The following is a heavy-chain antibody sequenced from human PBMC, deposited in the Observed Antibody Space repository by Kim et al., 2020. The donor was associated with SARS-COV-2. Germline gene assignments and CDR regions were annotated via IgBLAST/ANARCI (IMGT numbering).Heavy chain of an antibody. J-gene: IGHJ4*02. V-gene: IGHV3-11*01. CDR3: AREIDY. CDR2: SSGSTI. Sequence: SSGSTIYYAGSVKGRFTISRDNAKNSLYLQMNSLRAEDTAVYYCAREIDYWGQGTLVTVSS.